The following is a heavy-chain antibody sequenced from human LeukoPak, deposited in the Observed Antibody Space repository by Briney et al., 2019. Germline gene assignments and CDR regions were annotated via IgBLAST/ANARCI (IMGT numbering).Heavy chain of an antibody. Sequence: PSETLSLTCAVYGGSFSGYYWSWIRQPPGKGLEWIGEIIHSGSTNYNPSLKSRVTISVDTSKNQFSLKLSSVTAADTAVYYCARGHRCPQGTCIVSYGMDVWGQGTTVTVSS. V-gene: IGHV4-34*01. CDR1: GGSFSGYY. D-gene: IGHD3-16*02. CDR3: ARGHRCPQGTCIVSYGMDV. J-gene: IGHJ6*02. CDR2: IIHSGST.